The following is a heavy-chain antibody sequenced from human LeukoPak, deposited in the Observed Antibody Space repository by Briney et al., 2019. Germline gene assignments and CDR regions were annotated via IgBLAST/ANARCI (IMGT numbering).Heavy chain of an antibody. D-gene: IGHD3-10*01. Sequence: SETLSLTCSVSGGSISSYYWSWIRQPAGKGLEWIGRIYSSGSTNYNPSLKTRVTMSLDTSKNQFSLNLTTVTAADTAVYYCARTGARGAQFDYWGQGTLVTVSS. J-gene: IGHJ4*02. V-gene: IGHV4-4*07. CDR2: IYSSGST. CDR3: ARTGARGAQFDY. CDR1: GGSISSYY.